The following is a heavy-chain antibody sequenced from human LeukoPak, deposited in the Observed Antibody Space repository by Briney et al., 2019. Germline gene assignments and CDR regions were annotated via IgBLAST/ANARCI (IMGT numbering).Heavy chain of an antibody. CDR1: GFTFSSYA. CDR2: ISGSGGST. Sequence: PGGSLRLSCAASGFTFSSYAMSWVRQAPGKGLEWVSAISGSGGSTYYADSVKGRFTISRDNSKNTLYLQMNSLRAEDTAVYYCAKQLAKTRPGYYDSSGYYDYWGQGTLVTVSS. D-gene: IGHD3-22*01. CDR3: AKQLAKTRPGYYDSSGYYDY. V-gene: IGHV3-23*01. J-gene: IGHJ4*02.